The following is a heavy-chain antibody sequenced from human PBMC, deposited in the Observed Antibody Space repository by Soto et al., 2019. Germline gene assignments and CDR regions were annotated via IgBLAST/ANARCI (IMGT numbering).Heavy chain of an antibody. J-gene: IGHJ5*01. Sequence: QVQLVESGGGVVQPGTSLRLSCAASGFTFSSYGMHWVRQAPGKGLEWVAVIWHDGSDKYYVDSVKGRFTISRDNSKNTLALQMNSLRAEDTAVYYCMREAIVASTVPHNWVDSWGQGTLVTVSS. V-gene: IGHV3-33*01. D-gene: IGHD5-12*01. CDR2: IWHDGSDK. CDR1: GFTFSSYG. CDR3: MREAIVASTVPHNWVDS.